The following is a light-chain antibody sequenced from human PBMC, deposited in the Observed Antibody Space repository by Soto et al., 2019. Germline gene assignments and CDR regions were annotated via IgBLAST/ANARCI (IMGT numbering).Light chain of an antibody. CDR1: SSNIGADYD. CDR2: GNI. Sequence: QSVLTQPPSVSGAPGQRVTFSCFGSSSNIGADYDVHWYQQLPGTAPKLLIYGNINRPSGVPDRFSGSKSGASAALAITGLRPGDGAVYYRQSYHPTLGFVFGPGTKVTAL. J-gene: IGLJ1*01. V-gene: IGLV1-40*01. CDR3: QSYHPTLGFV.